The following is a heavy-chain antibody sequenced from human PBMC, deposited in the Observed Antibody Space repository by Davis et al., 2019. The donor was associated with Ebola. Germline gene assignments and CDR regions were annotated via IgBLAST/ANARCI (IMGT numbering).Heavy chain of an antibody. CDR1: GFTFSSYS. CDR3: ARDLEDIVLMVYAMDY. Sequence: GESLKISCAASGFTFSSYSMNWVRQAPGKGLEWVSSISSSSSYIYYADSVKGRFTISRDNAKNSLYLQMNSLRAEDTAVYYCARDLEDIVLMVYAMDYWDQGTLVTVSS. CDR2: ISSSSSYI. D-gene: IGHD2-8*01. J-gene: IGHJ4*02. V-gene: IGHV3-21*01.